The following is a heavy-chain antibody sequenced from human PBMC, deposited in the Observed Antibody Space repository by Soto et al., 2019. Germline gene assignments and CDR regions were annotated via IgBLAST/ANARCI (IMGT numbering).Heavy chain of an antibody. V-gene: IGHV3-30*18. J-gene: IGHJ4*02. CDR3: AKAPWRDSSSYLGY. CDR2: ISYDGSNK. CDR1: GFTFISYG. D-gene: IGHD6-6*01. Sequence: GGSLRLSCAASGFTFISYGMHWGRQAPGKGLEWVAVISYDGSNKYYADSVKGRFTISRDNSKNTLYLQMNSLRAEDTAVYYCAKAPWRDSSSYLGYWGQGTLVTVSS.